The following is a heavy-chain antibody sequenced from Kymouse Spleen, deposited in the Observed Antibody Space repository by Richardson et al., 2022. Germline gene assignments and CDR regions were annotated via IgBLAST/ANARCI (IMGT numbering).Heavy chain of an antibody. Sequence: EVQLVESGGGLVKPGGSLRLSCAASGFTFSSYSMNWVRQAPGKGLEWVSSISSSSSYIYYADSVKGRFTISRDNAKNSLYLQMNSLRAEDTAVYYCARDPLYYDILTGYSISDAFDIWGQGTMVTVSS. CDR3: ARDPLYYDILTGYSISDAFDI. V-gene: IGHV3-21*03. J-gene: IGHJ3*02. D-gene: IGHD3-9*01. CDR2: ISSSSSYI. CDR1: GFTFSSYS.